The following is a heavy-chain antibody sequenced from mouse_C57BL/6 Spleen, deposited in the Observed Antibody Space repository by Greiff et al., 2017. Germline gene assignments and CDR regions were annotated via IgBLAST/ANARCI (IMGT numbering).Heavy chain of an antibody. CDR3: ARKLGGAMDY. CDR2: IYPGDGDT. Sequence: VKLQESGPELVKPGASVKISCKASGYAFSSSWMNWVKQRPGKGLEWIGRIYPGDGDTNYNGKFKGKATLTADKSSSTAYMQLSSLTSEDSAVYFCARKLGGAMDYWGQGTSVTVSS. V-gene: IGHV1-82*01. D-gene: IGHD4-1*01. CDR1: GYAFSSSW. J-gene: IGHJ4*01.